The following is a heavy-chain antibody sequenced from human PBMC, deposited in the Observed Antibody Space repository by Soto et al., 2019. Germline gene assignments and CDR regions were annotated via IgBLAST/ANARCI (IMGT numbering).Heavy chain of an antibody. Sequence: QVRLVESGGGVVQPGRSLRLSCTASGFSFSSYAMYWFRQPPGKGLEWVAVISHDGINKHYADSVKDRVTGSRVNSNHSLDLERNSLRGEDTAMYYCARDMYSSDYFVKWFEPWGQGTLVTVSS. CDR2: ISHDGINK. CDR1: GFSFSSYA. CDR3: ARDMYSSDYFVKWFEP. D-gene: IGHD6-19*01. J-gene: IGHJ5*02. V-gene: IGHV3-30-3*01.